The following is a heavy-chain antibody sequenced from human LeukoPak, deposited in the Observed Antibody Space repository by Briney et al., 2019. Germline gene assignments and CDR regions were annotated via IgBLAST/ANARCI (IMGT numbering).Heavy chain of an antibody. CDR2: INHSGST. D-gene: IGHD6-13*01. CDR3: ARSRVERGSGIAAAPLHAFDI. Sequence: SETLSLTCTVSGGSISSSSYYWGWIRQPPGKGLEWIGEINHSGSTNYNPSLKSRVTISVDTSKNQFSLKLSSVTAADTAVYYCARSRVERGSGIAAAPLHAFDIWGQGTMVTVSS. CDR1: GGSISSSSYY. J-gene: IGHJ3*02. V-gene: IGHV4-39*07.